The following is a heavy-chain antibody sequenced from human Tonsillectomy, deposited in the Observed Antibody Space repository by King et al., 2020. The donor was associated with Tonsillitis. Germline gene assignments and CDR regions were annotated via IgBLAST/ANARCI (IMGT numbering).Heavy chain of an antibody. CDR3: ARGSFLDSYYLPNDYYYYYGMDV. J-gene: IGHJ6*02. CDR2: MNPNSGNT. Sequence: VQLVESGAEVKKPGASVKVSCKASGYTFTNYDINWVRQATGQGLEWMGWMNPNSGNTGYAQKFQGRVTMTRNTSISTAYMELSSLRSEDTAVYYCARGSFLDSYYLPNDYYYYYGMDVWGQGTTVTVSS. V-gene: IGHV1-8*01. D-gene: IGHD3/OR15-3a*01. CDR1: GYTFTNYD.